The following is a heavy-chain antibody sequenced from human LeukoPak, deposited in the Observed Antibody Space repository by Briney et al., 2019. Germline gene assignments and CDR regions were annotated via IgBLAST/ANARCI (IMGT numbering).Heavy chain of an antibody. CDR3: ARGGYYDFWSGYYRFDY. D-gene: IGHD3-3*01. CDR1: GGSFSGYY. V-gene: IGHV4-34*01. J-gene: IGHJ4*02. Sequence: SETLSLTCAVYGGSFSGYYWSWIRQPPGKGLEWIGEINHSGSTNYNPSLKSRVTISVDTSKNQFSLKLSSVTAADTAVYYCARGGYYDFWSGYYRFDYWGQGTLVTVSS. CDR2: INHSGST.